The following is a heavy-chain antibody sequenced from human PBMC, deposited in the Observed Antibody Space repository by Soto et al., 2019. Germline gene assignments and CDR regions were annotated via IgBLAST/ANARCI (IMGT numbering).Heavy chain of an antibody. CDR2: IKSKTDGGTT. CDR1: GFTFSNAW. CDR3: TTPAPSEYCSGGSCSLGYYYYGMDV. Sequence: EVQLVESGGGLVKPGGSLRLSCAASGFTFSNAWMSWVRQAPGKGLEWVGRIKSKTDGGTTDYAAPVKGRFTISRDDSKNTLYLQMNSLKTEDTAVYYCTTPAPSEYCSGGSCSLGYYYYGMDVWGQGTTVTVSS. V-gene: IGHV3-15*01. D-gene: IGHD2-15*01. J-gene: IGHJ6*02.